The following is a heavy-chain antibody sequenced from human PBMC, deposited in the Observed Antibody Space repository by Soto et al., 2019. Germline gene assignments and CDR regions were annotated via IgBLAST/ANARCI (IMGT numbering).Heavy chain of an antibody. V-gene: IGHV1-3*01. CDR2: INAGNGNT. D-gene: IGHD6-19*01. CDR3: ARDAPVVAATPFDY. Sequence: ASVKVSCKASGYTFTSYAMHWVRQAPGQRLEWMGWINAGNGNTKYSQKFQGRVTITRDTSASTAYMELSSLRSEDTAVYYCARDAPVVAATPFDYWGQGTLVTVSS. CDR1: GYTFTSYA. J-gene: IGHJ4*02.